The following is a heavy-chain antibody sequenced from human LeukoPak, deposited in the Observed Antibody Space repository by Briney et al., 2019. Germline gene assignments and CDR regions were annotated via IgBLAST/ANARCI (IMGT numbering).Heavy chain of an antibody. Sequence: ASVKVSCKASRGTFSSYAISWVRQTPGQGLEWLGGIIPVFGTTTYAQKFQAKVTMTADKSTNTAYLEISSLTSDDTAVYYCARCSPGDSSNFYAVLQYWGQGTQVTVST. CDR3: ARCSPGDSSNFYAVLQY. J-gene: IGHJ4*02. D-gene: IGHD3-22*01. CDR1: RGTFSSYA. CDR2: IIPVFGTT. V-gene: IGHV1-69*06.